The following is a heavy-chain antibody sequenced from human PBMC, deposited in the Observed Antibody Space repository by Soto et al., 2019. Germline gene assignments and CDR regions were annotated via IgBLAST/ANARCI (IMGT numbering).Heavy chain of an antibody. J-gene: IGHJ3*02. CDR1: GFTFRTYA. CDR3: AKDLSSSWSSGAFDI. V-gene: IGHV3-23*01. Sequence: GGSLRLSCVASGFTFRTYAMNWVRQAPGKGLEWVSVISGGGGSTYYADSVKGRFTISRDNSKNTLYLQMNSLRAEDTAVYYCAKDLSSSWSSGAFDIWGQGTMVTVSS. CDR2: ISGGGGST. D-gene: IGHD6-13*01.